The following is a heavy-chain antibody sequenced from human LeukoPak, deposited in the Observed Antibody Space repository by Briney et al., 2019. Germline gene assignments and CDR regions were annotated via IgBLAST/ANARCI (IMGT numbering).Heavy chain of an antibody. CDR1: GFTVSSNY. D-gene: IGHD6-19*01. CDR3: ARDQWWQFIAVAITSYFDS. Sequence: GGSLRLSCAASGFTVSSNYMSWVRQAPGKGLEWVANIKPDGSEKHYVDSVKGRFTISRDNAKNSLYLQMNSLRVEDTAVYYCARDQWWQFIAVAITSYFDSWGQGTLVTVSS. CDR2: IKPDGSEK. J-gene: IGHJ4*02. V-gene: IGHV3-7*01.